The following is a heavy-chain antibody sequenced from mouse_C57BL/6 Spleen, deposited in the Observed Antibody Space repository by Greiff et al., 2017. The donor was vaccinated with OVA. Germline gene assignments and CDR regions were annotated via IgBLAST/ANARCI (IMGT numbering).Heavy chain of an antibody. D-gene: IGHD1-1*01. J-gene: IGHJ2*01. CDR1: GYSITSGYY. CDR2: ISYDGSN. V-gene: IGHV3-6*01. Sequence: ESGPGLVKPSQSLSLTCSVTGYSITSGYYWNWIRQFPGNKLEWMGYISYDGSNNYNPSLKNRISITRDTSKNQFFLKLNSVTTEDTATYYCARDDYYGSSYDYWGQGTTLTVSS. CDR3: ARDDYYGSSYDY.